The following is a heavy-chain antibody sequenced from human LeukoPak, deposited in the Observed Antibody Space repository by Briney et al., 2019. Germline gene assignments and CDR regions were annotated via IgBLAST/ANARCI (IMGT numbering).Heavy chain of an antibody. CDR2: INPNSGGT. Sequence: ASVKVSCKASGYTFTGYYMHWVRQAPGQGLEWMGWINPNSGGTNYAQKFQGRVTMTRDTSISTAYMELSRLRSDDTAVYYCARDPSIVVVTTVPPPAHAFDIWGQGTMVTVSS. J-gene: IGHJ3*02. D-gene: IGHD3-22*01. CDR1: GYTFTGYY. V-gene: IGHV1-2*02. CDR3: ARDPSIVVVTTVPPPAHAFDI.